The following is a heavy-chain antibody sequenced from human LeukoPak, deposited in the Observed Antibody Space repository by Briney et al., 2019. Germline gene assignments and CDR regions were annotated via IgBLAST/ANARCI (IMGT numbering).Heavy chain of an antibody. CDR2: VYYSGST. V-gene: IGHV4-39*01. CDR1: GGSISSSSYY. Sequence: SETLSLTCTDSGGSISSSSYYWGWIRQPPGKGLEWIGSVYYSGSTYYNPSVKSRVTISVDTSKNQFSLKLSSVTAADTAVFYCARQHYYDSSGYGGAKNGFDIWGQGTMVTVSS. CDR3: ARQHYYDSSGYGGAKNGFDI. D-gene: IGHD3-22*01. J-gene: IGHJ3*02.